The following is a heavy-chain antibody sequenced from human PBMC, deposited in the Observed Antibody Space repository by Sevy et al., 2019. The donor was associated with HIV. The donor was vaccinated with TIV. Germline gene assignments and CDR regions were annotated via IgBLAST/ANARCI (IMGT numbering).Heavy chain of an antibody. CDR3: AKEGAFWSGYYVDY. CDR2: ISDGGAVI. D-gene: IGHD3-3*01. CDR1: GFNFSSHK. J-gene: IGHJ4*02. Sequence: GGSLRLSCAASGFNFSSHKMNWIRQAPGKGLEWVAYISDGGAVIHYADSVKGRFTISRDNSKNSLYLQMTSLRADDTAVYYCAKEGAFWSGYYVDYWGQGTLVTVSS. V-gene: IGHV3-48*03.